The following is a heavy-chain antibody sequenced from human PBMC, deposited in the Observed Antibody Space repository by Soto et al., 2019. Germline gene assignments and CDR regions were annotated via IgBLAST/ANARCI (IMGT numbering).Heavy chain of an antibody. CDR1: GGSFSGYY. Sequence: PWETLSLTCAVYGGSFSGYYWSWIRQPPGKGLEWIGEINHSGSTNYNPPLKSRVTISVDTSKNQFSLKLSSVTAADTAVYYCARLTYYYDSSGYLKLYYFDYWGQGTLVTVSS. D-gene: IGHD3-22*01. J-gene: IGHJ4*02. V-gene: IGHV4-34*01. CDR3: ARLTYYYDSSGYLKLYYFDY. CDR2: INHSGST.